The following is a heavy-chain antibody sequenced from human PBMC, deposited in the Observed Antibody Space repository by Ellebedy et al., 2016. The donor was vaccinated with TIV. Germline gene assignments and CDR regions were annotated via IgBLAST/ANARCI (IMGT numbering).Heavy chain of an antibody. V-gene: IGHV3-7*01. Sequence: GESLKISCAASGFSFSSYWMSWVRQAPGKGLEWVANINQDGSMKYFVDSVVGRFTISRDNAKNSLYLQMDSLRVEDTAVYYCARDMAWGNERMNDAFDLWGQGTMVTVSS. D-gene: IGHD7-27*01. CDR2: INQDGSMK. CDR1: GFSFSSYW. CDR3: ARDMAWGNERMNDAFDL. J-gene: IGHJ3*01.